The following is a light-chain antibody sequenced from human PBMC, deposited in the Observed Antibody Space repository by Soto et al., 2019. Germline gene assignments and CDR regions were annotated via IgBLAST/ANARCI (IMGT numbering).Light chain of an antibody. CDR1: SSNIGSKY. CDR3: AAWDNSLSVWV. V-gene: IGLV1-47*01. Sequence: QLVLTQTPSASGTPGQRVTISCSGSSSNIGSKYVYWFQHLPGTAPKLLIYRDDQRPSGVPDRFSASKSGTSASLAISGLRSEDEADYYCAAWDNSLSVWVFGGGTQLTVL. CDR2: RDD. J-gene: IGLJ7*01.